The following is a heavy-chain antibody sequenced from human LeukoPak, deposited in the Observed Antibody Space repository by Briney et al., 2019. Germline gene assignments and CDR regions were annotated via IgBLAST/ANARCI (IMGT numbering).Heavy chain of an antibody. CDR1: GFTFGDYA. D-gene: IGHD1-26*01. CDR2: IRSKAYGGTT. Sequence: TGGSLRLSCTASGFTFGDYAMSWFRQAPGKGLEWVGFIRSKAYGGTTEYAASVKGRFTISRDDSKSIAYLQMNSLKTEDTAVYYCTGDQSWKWELLPFDYWGQGTLVTVSS. CDR3: TGDQSWKWELLPFDY. V-gene: IGHV3-49*03. J-gene: IGHJ4*02.